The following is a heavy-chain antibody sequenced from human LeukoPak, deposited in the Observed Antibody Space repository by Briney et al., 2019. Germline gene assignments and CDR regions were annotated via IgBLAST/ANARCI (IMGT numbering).Heavy chain of an antibody. CDR1: GFTFSTYA. D-gene: IGHD1/OR15-1a*01. V-gene: IGHV3-23*01. J-gene: IGHJ4*02. CDR3: AREQWRWDSPLDD. Sequence: GGSLRLSCAASGFTFSTYAMSWLRQAPGKGLEWVSGIIETGVDTFYADSVKGRFTISRDNSQNTLYLQMDSLRVDDTAVYYCAREQWRWDSPLDDWGQGTLVTVSS. CDR2: IIETGVDT.